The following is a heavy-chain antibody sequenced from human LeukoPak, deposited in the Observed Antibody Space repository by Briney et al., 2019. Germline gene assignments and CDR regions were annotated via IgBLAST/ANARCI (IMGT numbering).Heavy chain of an antibody. CDR1: RFTLSSYE. Sequence: GGSLRLSWASSRFTLSSYETTWVRQAPGKGLEWISYISSSGSAIYYADSVKGRFTISRDNAKNSLYLQMNSLRAEDTAVYYWAREYNFYYWGQGTLVTVSS. D-gene: IGHD1-1*01. J-gene: IGHJ4*02. CDR2: ISSSGSAI. CDR3: AREYNFYY. V-gene: IGHV3-48*03.